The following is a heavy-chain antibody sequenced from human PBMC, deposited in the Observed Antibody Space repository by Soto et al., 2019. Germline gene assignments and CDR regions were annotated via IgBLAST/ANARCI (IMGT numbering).Heavy chain of an antibody. Sequence: SETLSLTCNVSGGSIRSFYWSWVRQPAGKALEWIGRIYPTGSTNYNPSLRSRVLISIDTSKNQFSLTVTSVTAADTAVYYCAREGASGFGMDVWGQGTTVTVSS. V-gene: IGHV4-4*07. D-gene: IGHD1-26*01. CDR3: AREGASGFGMDV. CDR1: GGSIRSFY. CDR2: IYPTGST. J-gene: IGHJ6*02.